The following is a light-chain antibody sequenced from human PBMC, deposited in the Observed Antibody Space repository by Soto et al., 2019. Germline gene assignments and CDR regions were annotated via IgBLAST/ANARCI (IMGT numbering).Light chain of an antibody. CDR1: SSDVGSYKF. CDR3: CSYADSRIFV. V-gene: IGLV2-23*02. CDR2: EVS. Sequence: QSVLTQPASVSGSPGQSITISCTGTSSDVGSYKFVSWYQQHPGKAPKVLIYEVSKRPSGVFNRFSGSKSGNTASLTISGLQAEDEAVYYCCSYADSRIFVFGTGTKVTVL. J-gene: IGLJ1*01.